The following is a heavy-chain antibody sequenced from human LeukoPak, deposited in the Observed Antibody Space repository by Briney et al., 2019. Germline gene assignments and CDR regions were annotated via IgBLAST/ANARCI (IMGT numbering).Heavy chain of an antibody. Sequence: PSGTLSLTCTVSGGSISSSSYYWGWIRQPPGKGLEWIGSIYYSGSTYYNPSLKSRVTISVDTSKNQFSLKLSSVTAADTAVYYCARTLRDYDILTGIVYYFDYWGQGTLVTVSS. D-gene: IGHD3-9*01. V-gene: IGHV4-39*01. CDR3: ARTLRDYDILTGIVYYFDY. J-gene: IGHJ4*02. CDR1: GGSISSSSYY. CDR2: IYYSGST.